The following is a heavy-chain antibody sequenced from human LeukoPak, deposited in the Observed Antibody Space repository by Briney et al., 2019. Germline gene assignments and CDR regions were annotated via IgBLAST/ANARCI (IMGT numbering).Heavy chain of an antibody. V-gene: IGHV4-59*01. CDR2: MYYTGDT. D-gene: IGHD3-10*01. CDR3: ARAESDYYGSGSYYNGWFDP. J-gene: IGHJ5*02. CDR1: GGSLSNYY. Sequence: PSETLSLTCTVSGGSLSNYYWSWIRQPPGKGLEWIGYMYYTGDTNYNPSLKSRVTISVDTSKNQFSLKLSSVTAADTAVYYCARAESDYYGSGSYYNGWFDPWGQGTLVTVSS.